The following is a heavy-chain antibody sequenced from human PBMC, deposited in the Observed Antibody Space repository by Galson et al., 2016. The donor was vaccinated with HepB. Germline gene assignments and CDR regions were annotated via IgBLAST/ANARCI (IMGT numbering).Heavy chain of an antibody. V-gene: IGHV3-23*01. CDR1: GFTFNSYA. D-gene: IGHD3-10*01. CDR3: ARLYFGSGGAVDY. Sequence: LRLSCAASGFTFNSYAMTWVRQGPGKGLEWVSTIVIGGSTHYTESVKGRFTISRDNSKSTVYLQMISLRAEDTAVYYCARLYFGSGGAVDYWGQGTLVTVSS. CDR2: IVIGGST. J-gene: IGHJ4*02.